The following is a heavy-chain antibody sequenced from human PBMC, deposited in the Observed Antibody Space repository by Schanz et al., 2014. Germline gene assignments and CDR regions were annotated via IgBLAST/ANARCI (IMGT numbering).Heavy chain of an antibody. V-gene: IGHV3-15*01. Sequence: EVQLVESGGGLVKPGGSLRLSCATSGFTLNNAWMNWVRQAPGKGLQWVARIKSKTDGGTRDYAAPVKGRFTISTDDSKNTVYLQINSLQTEDTAVYYCPADLWFGAVWGVWWGQGTLVNVSS. CDR1: GFTLNNAW. CDR2: IKSKTDGGTR. CDR3: PADLWFGAVWGVW. J-gene: IGHJ4*02. D-gene: IGHD3-10*01.